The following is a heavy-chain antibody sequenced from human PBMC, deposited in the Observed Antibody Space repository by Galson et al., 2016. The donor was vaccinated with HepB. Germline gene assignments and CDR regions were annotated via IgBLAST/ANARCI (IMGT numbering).Heavy chain of an antibody. CDR2: IYWNDAK. CDR1: GFSLSNRGVG. D-gene: IGHD1-26*01. V-gene: IGHV2-5*01. J-gene: IGHJ6*02. CDR3: AHRLILGAGSLRYYYDGMDG. Sequence: PALVKPTQTLTLTCTFSGFSLSNRGVGVGWIRQPPGKALEWLALIYWNDAKRYSPFLKRRFTITKDTSKNQVVLTMTNMDPVDTATYYCAHRLILGAGSLRYYYDGMDGWGQGTTVTVSS.